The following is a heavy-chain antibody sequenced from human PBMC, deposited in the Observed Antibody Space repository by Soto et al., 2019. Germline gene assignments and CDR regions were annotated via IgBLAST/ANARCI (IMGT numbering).Heavy chain of an antibody. CDR3: ARASNSVLVVVVYRALDP. CDR2: MNPNSGNT. D-gene: IGHD2-15*01. Sequence: ASVKVSRKASGYTFTSYDINRVRLATGQGLEWMGWMNPNSGNTGYAQKFQGRVTMTRNTSISTAYMELSSLRSEDTAVYYCARASNSVLVVVVYRALDPWGEGTLVTV. V-gene: IGHV1-8*01. J-gene: IGHJ5*02. CDR1: GYTFTSYD.